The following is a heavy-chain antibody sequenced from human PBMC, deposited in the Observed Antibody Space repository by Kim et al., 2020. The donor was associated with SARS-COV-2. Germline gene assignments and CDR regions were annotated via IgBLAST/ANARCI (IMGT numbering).Heavy chain of an antibody. J-gene: IGHJ4*02. CDR1: GGSISSHY. CDR2: IYYTGIT. V-gene: IGHV4-59*11. CDR3: ARGRTFLPHSYGSGTELVFDD. Sequence: SETLSLTCTVSGGSISSHYWSWIRQPPGKGLEWIGYIYYTGITNYNPSLKSRVTISVDTSKHQFSLKLSSVTAADTAVYYCARGRTFLPHSYGSGTELVFDDRGQGTLVTVSS. D-gene: IGHD3-10*01.